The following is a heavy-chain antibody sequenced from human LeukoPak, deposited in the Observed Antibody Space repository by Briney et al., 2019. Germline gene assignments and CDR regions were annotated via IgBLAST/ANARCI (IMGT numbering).Heavy chain of an antibody. CDR1: GFTFSSYW. D-gene: IGHD1-1*01. V-gene: IGHV3-7*04. CDR2: IKFDESEK. CDR3: ARVTTNGYFEY. Sequence: GGSLGLSCAASGFTFSSYWMSWVRQAPGKGLEWVASIKFDESEKHYMDSVKGRFTISRDTAKNSLYLQMNSLRVEDTAVYFCARVTTNGYFEYWGQGSLVTVSP. J-gene: IGHJ4*02.